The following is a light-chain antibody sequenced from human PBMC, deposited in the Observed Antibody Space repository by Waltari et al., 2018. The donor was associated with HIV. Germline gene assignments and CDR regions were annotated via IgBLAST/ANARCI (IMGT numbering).Light chain of an antibody. CDR2: KAS. J-gene: IGKJ1*01. Sequence: DIQMTQSPSTLSASVGDRVTITSRASQNMGTWLAWYQQKPGKAPKLLIYKASNLESGVPSRFSGSGFGTEFTLTISSLQPDDFATYYCQQYKTYPRTFGQGTKVEIK. CDR1: QNMGTW. V-gene: IGKV1-5*03. CDR3: QQYKTYPRT.